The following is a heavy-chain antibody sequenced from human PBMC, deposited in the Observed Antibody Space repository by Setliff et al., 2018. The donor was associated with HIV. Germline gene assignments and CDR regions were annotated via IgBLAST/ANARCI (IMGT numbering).Heavy chain of an antibody. CDR3: ARDRSYYGSGPEGNAFDV. CDR1: GFTFTNAW. D-gene: IGHD3-10*01. V-gene: IGHV3-15*01. CDR2: ITSKIDGGTT. J-gene: IGHJ3*01. Sequence: GGSLRLSCAASGFTFTNAWLSWVRQAPRKGLEWVGRITSKIDGGTTDYAAPVKGRFTISRDDSKNTLYLQMNSLRAGDTAIYYCARDRSYYGSGPEGNAFDVWGPGTMVTVSS.